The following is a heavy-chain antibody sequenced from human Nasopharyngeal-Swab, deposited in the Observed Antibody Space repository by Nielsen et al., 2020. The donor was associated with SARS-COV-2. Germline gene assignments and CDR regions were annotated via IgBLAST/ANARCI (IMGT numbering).Heavy chain of an antibody. V-gene: IGHV4-59*04. J-gene: IGHJ4*02. CDR3: ATVVHYYFDY. CDR2: IHYSGKT. D-gene: IGHD2-15*01. CDR1: GFTFSSYG. Sequence: GSLRLSCAASGFTFSSYGMHWIRQPPGKGLEWIGSIHYSGKTYYNPALKSRVTMSVDTPKNQFSLNLNSVTAADTAVYYCATVVHYYFDYWGQGSLVIVSS.